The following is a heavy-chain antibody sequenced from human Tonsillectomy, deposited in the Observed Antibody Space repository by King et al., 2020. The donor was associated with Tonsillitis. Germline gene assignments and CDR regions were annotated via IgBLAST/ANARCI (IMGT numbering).Heavy chain of an antibody. V-gene: IGHV3-15*01. Sequence: VQLVEAGGGLVKPGGSVRLSCAASGLNFNYAWMSWVRQAPGKGLEWVGRIKSKIDGETTDYAAPVKGRFIISRDDSKKTLYLQMSSLKTEDTAVYYCTTDCSSISCYGSAWFDTWGQGSLVTVSS. CDR2: IKSKIDGETT. CDR3: TTDCSSISCYGSAWFDT. CDR1: GLNFNYAW. J-gene: IGHJ5*02. D-gene: IGHD2-2*01.